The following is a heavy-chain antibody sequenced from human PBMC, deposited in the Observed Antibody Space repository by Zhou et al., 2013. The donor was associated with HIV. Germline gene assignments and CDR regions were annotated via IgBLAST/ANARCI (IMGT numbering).Heavy chain of an antibody. CDR3: ATDRVLEQRLENGLAI. CDR1: GYTLSELS. Sequence: QVHLVQSGAEVKKPGASVKVSCKVSGYTLSELSIHWVRQAPGSGLEWMGRFDPEDRETTYPQQLQERVAMTGDTSTDTAYIELASLTPDDTAIYYCATDRVLEQRLENGLAIWGQGDTGLRLF. CDR2: FDPEDRET. J-gene: IGHJ3*02. V-gene: IGHV1-24*01. D-gene: IGHD3-16*01.